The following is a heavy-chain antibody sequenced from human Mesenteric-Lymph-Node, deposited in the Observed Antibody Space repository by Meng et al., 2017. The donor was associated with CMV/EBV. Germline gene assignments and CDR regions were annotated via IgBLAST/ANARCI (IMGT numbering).Heavy chain of an antibody. J-gene: IGHJ4*02. Sequence: GESLKISCEASGFTFRSYAMSWVRQAPGKGLEWVSGIHSSSYTYYADSVKGRFTISRDNSKNTLFLQMNSLRAEDTAVYYCAKDIDSDYWGQGTLVTVSS. D-gene: IGHD2-15*01. CDR3: AKDIDSDY. CDR1: GFTFRSYA. V-gene: IGHV3-23*05. CDR2: IHSSSYT.